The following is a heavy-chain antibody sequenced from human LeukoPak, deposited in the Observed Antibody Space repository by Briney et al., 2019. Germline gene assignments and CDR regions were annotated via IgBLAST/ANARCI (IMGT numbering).Heavy chain of an antibody. D-gene: IGHD5-24*01. CDR3: AKGPIMGRDGYNYHFDY. Sequence: GGSLRLSCAASGFTFSNYWMSWVRQAPGKGPEWVANMNHDGGEIYYVDSVKGRFTISRDNAKNSLYLQMNSLRAEDTALYYCAKGPIMGRDGYNYHFDYWGRGTLVTVSS. CDR2: MNHDGGEI. J-gene: IGHJ4*02. CDR1: GFTFSNYW. V-gene: IGHV3-7*03.